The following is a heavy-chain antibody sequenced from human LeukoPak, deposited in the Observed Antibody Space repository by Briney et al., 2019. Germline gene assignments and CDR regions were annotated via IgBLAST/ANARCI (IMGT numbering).Heavy chain of an antibody. CDR1: GGSFSGYY. CDR2: INHSGST. Sequence: TSETLSLTCAVYGGSFSGYYWSWIRQPPGKGLEWIGEINHSGSTNYNPSLKSRVTISVDTSKNQFSLKLSSVTAADTAVYYCARGGGSGWYYWGQGTLVTVSS. D-gene: IGHD6-19*01. CDR3: ARGGGSGWYY. J-gene: IGHJ4*02. V-gene: IGHV4-34*01.